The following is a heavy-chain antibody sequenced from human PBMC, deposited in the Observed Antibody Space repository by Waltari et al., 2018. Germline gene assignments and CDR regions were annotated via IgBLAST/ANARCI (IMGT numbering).Heavy chain of an antibody. V-gene: IGHV4-59*08. CDR3: ARRKYYDSTGYWYYFDY. Sequence: QVQLQESGPGLVKPSETLSLTCTVSGGSMNNYYWTWIRQSPGKGLEWIWHIYYSGSSNYNPSLKSRVTISVDTSKNQFSLKLSSVTAADTAVYFCARRKYYDSTGYWYYFDYWGQGTLVTVSS. CDR1: GGSMNNYY. CDR2: IYYSGSS. J-gene: IGHJ4*02. D-gene: IGHD3-22*01.